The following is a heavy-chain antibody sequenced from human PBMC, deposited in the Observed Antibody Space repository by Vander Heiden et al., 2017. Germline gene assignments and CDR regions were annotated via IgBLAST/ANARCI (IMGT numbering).Heavy chain of an antibody. J-gene: IGHJ3*02. V-gene: IGHV3-23*01. D-gene: IGHD1-26*01. Sequence: QLLESGGGLVQPGGSLRLSCAASGFTFSSYAMYWVRQAPGKGLEWVSAISGSGGGTYYADSVKGRFTISRDNSKNTLYLQMNSLRAEDTALYYCAKGISGSYYQPDAFDIWGRGTMVTVSS. CDR3: AKGISGSYYQPDAFDI. CDR1: GFTFSSYA. CDR2: ISGSGGGT.